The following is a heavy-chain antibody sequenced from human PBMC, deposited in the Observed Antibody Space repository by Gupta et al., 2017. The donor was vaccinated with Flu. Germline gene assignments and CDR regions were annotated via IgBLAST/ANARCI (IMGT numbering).Heavy chain of an antibody. CDR1: GYTFTGYY. Sequence: QVQLVQSGAEVKKPGASVTVSCKASGYTFTGYYMHWVRQAPGQGLEWMGWINPNSGGTNYAQKFQGRVTMTRDMSISTAYMELSRLRSDDTAVYYCARSGMGGDGYNYPYFDYWGQGTLVTVSS. D-gene: IGHD5-24*01. CDR2: INPNSGGT. V-gene: IGHV1-2*02. J-gene: IGHJ4*02. CDR3: ARSGMGGDGYNYPYFDY.